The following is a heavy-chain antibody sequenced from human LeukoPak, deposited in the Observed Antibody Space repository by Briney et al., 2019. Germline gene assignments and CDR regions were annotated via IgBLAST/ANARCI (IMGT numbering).Heavy chain of an antibody. V-gene: IGHV3-30*04. CDR3: ARDTVEQAFDY. Sequence: GGSLRLSCAASGVTCSSYAMHWVRQAPGKGLEWVAVISYDGSNKYYADSVKGRFTISRDNSKNTLYLQMNSLRAEDTAVYYCARDTVEQAFDYWGQGTLVTVSS. J-gene: IGHJ4*02. CDR2: ISYDGSNK. D-gene: IGHD1/OR15-1a*01. CDR1: GVTCSSYA.